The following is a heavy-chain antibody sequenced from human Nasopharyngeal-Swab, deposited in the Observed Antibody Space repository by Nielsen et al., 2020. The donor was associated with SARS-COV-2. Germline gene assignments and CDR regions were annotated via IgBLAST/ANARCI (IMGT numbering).Heavy chain of an antibody. D-gene: IGHD3-22*01. CDR3: ARDDYDNRYDVFDI. CDR2: ISGFDGRT. J-gene: IGHJ3*02. V-gene: IGHV1-18*01. Sequence: ASVKVSCKASGYTFNRYGFSWVRQAPGQGLEWMGWISGFDGRTNYAQKFRDRVTLTTDTSTSTIYMEVISLTSDDTAVFYGARDDYDNRYDVFDIWGQGTLVTVSS. CDR1: GYTFNRYG.